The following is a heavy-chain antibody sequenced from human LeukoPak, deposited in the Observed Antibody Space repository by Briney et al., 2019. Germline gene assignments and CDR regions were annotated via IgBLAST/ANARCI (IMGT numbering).Heavy chain of an antibody. J-gene: IGHJ4*02. Sequence: SETLSLTCTVSGGSISSSSAYWGWIRQFPGKGLEWMGSILYSGSTYYIPPLKSRLTISADTSKNRFSLKLSSVTAADTAVYYCARGLRTLGYNPPFDYWGQGTLVTVSS. CDR1: GGSISSSSAY. D-gene: IGHD1-1*01. CDR3: ARGLRTLGYNPPFDY. CDR2: ILYSGST. V-gene: IGHV4-39*07.